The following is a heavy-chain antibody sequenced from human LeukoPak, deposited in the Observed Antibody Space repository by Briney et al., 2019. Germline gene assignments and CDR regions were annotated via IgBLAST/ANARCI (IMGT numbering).Heavy chain of an antibody. J-gene: IGHJ4*02. CDR1: GFTFSSYG. Sequence: GALRLSCAASGFTFSSYGMIWVRQPPGKGLEWVSSIFPSGGEIHYADSVRGRFTISRDNSKSTLSLQMNSLRVEDTAIYYCATYRQVLLPFESWGQGTLVTVSS. V-gene: IGHV3-23*01. D-gene: IGHD2-8*02. CDR3: ATYRQVLLPFES. CDR2: IFPSGGEI.